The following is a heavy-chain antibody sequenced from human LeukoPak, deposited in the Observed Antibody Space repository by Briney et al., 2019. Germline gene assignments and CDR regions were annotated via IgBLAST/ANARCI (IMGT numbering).Heavy chain of an antibody. V-gene: IGHV1-18*01. CDR3: ARAERITIFGVVIRTDAFDI. Sequence: DSVQVSCKASGYTFTSYGISWVRQAPGQGLEWMGWISAYNGNTNYAQKLQGRVTMTTDTSTSTAYMELRSLRSDDTALYYCARAERITIFGVVIRTDAFDIWGQGTMVTVSS. D-gene: IGHD3-3*01. CDR2: ISAYNGNT. J-gene: IGHJ3*02. CDR1: GYTFTSYG.